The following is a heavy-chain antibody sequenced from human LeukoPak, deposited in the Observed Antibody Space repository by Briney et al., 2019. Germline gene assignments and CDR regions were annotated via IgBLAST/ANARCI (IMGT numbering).Heavy chain of an antibody. CDR2: INHSGST. CDR3: ARGWRCSSTSCYGNYWYFDL. Sequence: PSETLSLTCGVSGGSITNTNYWTWVRQPPGKGLEWIGEINHSGSTNYNPSLKSRVTISVDTSKNQFSLKLSSVTAADTAVYYCARGWRCSSTSCYGNYWYFDLWGRGTLVTVSS. J-gene: IGHJ2*01. D-gene: IGHD2-2*01. CDR1: GGSITNTNY. V-gene: IGHV4-4*02.